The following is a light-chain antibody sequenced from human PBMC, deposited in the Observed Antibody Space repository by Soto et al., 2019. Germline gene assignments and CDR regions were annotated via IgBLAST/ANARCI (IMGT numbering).Light chain of an antibody. CDR2: DVT. Sequence: QFALTQSASGSGSPGQSITISCTGTSSDVGGYNYVSWYQQHPGKAPKLIIYDVTNRPSGVSDRFSGSKSRNTASLTISGLQAEDGTDYYCSSYTSSSTPFVFGTGTKVTVL. CDR3: SSYTSSSTPFV. V-gene: IGLV2-14*03. CDR1: SSDVGGYNY. J-gene: IGLJ1*01.